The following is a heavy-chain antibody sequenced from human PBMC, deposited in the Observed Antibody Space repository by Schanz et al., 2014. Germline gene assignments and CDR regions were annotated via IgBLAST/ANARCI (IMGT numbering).Heavy chain of an antibody. V-gene: IGHV4-39*01. D-gene: IGHD2-2*01. CDR3: VRTGTSTSCCSWFDY. J-gene: IGHJ5*01. Sequence: QVQLQESGPGLVKPSETLSLTCTVSGDSISSTSYYWGWIRQPPGKGLEWIGSIYYSGSTYYNASLKSRATISGDTPKNQSPLKLSSVTAADTAVYYCVRTGTSTSCCSWFDYWGQGTLVTVSS. CDR2: IYYSGST. CDR1: GDSISSTSYY.